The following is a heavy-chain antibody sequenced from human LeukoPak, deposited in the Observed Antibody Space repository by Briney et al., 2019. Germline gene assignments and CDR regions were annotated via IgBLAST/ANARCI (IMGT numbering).Heavy chain of an antibody. Sequence: GGSLRLSCAASGFTFSSYAMHWVRQAPGKGLEWVAVISYDGSNKYYADSVKGRFTISRDNSKNTLYLQMNSLRAEDTAVYYCAIDPWAGAAPPDYWGQGTLVTVSS. J-gene: IGHJ4*02. CDR3: AIDPWAGAAPPDY. CDR1: GFTFSSYA. D-gene: IGHD6-6*01. V-gene: IGHV3-30-3*01. CDR2: ISYDGSNK.